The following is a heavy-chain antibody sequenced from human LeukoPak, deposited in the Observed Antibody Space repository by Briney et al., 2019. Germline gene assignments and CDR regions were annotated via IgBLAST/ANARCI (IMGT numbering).Heavy chain of an antibody. CDR1: GFIFSSYW. CDR3: ARSLVSTYWYFGL. V-gene: IGHV3-74*01. CDR2: VYTDGTTT. D-gene: IGHD3-16*02. Sequence: GGSLRLSCAASGFIFSSYWMHWVRQVPGKGLVWVSRVYTDGTTTDFADSVKGRFTVSRDNAKNTLYLQMDSLRAEDTAMYYCARSLVSTYWYFGLWGRGTLVTVSS. J-gene: IGHJ2*01.